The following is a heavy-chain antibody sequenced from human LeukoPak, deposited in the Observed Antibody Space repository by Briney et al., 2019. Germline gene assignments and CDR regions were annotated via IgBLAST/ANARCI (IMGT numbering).Heavy chain of an antibody. CDR3: AKDWEELRAFVY. D-gene: IGHD1-1*01. CDR1: GFPFTTYA. CDR2: ISGSGGTT. Sequence: GGSLRLSCAASGFPFTTYAMGWARQPPGKGLEWVSAISGSGGTTYYADSEKGRFTISRDNSKNTLYLEMNSLRAEDTAVYYCAKDWEELRAFVYGGEGTGVTVFS. J-gene: IGHJ4*02. V-gene: IGHV3-23*01.